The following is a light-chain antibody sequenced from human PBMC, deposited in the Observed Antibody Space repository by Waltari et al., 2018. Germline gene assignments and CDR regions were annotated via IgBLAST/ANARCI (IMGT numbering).Light chain of an antibody. CDR2: AAS. J-gene: IGKJ1*01. CDR1: QDVSVW. Sequence: DSQMTQSPSTLSASVGDRVTITRRASQDVSVWLAWYQLKPGQAPKLLIYAASSLQSGVPSRFSGSGSGTEFTLTISSLQPDDFATYYCQQYNSFWTFGQGTKVEIK. CDR3: QQYNSFWT. V-gene: IGKV1-5*01.